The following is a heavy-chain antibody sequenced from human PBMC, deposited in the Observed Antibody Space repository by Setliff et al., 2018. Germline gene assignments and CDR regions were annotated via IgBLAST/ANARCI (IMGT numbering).Heavy chain of an antibody. CDR3: ARGGQQLYYFDY. Sequence: PSETLSLTCTVSGGSISSHYWSWIRQPPGKGLEWIGYIYHAGSTYYNPSLESRVTISIDKPNKQFSLELSSVTAADTAVYYCARGGQQLYYFDYWGQGTLVTVSS. CDR1: GGSISSHY. D-gene: IGHD6-13*01. CDR2: IYHAGST. J-gene: IGHJ4*02. V-gene: IGHV4-59*04.